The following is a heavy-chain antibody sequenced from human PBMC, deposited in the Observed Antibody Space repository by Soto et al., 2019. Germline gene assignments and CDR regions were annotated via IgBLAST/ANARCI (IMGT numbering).Heavy chain of an antibody. D-gene: IGHD6-19*01. CDR1: GFTFISYA. V-gene: IGHV3-23*01. CDR2: ITGSGDST. Sequence: WGSLRLSCAASGFTFISYAISWVRQSPGKGLEWVSTITGSGDSTFYADSVKGRFTISRDNSKNTLYLHMNSLRAEDTAVYYCAKSGSGWYYFDYWGQGTLVTVS. J-gene: IGHJ4*02. CDR3: AKSGSGWYYFDY.